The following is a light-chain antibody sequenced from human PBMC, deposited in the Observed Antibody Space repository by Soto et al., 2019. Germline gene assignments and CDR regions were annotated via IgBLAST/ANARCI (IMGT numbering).Light chain of an antibody. CDR3: TSYVGNDIWV. CDR1: RSDVGAYKY. V-gene: IGLV2-8*01. Sequence: QSALTQPPSASGSPGQSVTISCTATRSDVGAYKYVSWYQQYPGKAPKLLIYEVTKRPSGVPVRFSGAKSGNTASLTVSGLQAEDEADYYCTSYVGNDIWVFGGGTKVTVL. CDR2: EVT. J-gene: IGLJ3*02.